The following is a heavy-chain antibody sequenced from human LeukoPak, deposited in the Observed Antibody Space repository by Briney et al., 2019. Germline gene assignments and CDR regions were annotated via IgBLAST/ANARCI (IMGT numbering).Heavy chain of an antibody. D-gene: IGHD1-26*01. CDR1: GYSISSGYY. CDR3: ARDSGLRAYYYYYMDV. J-gene: IGHJ6*03. V-gene: IGHV4-38-2*02. Sequence: SETLSLTCTVSGYSISSGYYWGWIRQPPGKGLQWIGTIYHSGSNSYNPSLRGRVTISVDKSKIQFSLKLTSVTAADTAVYYCARDSGLRAYYYYYMDVWGKGTTVTVSS. CDR2: IYHSGSN.